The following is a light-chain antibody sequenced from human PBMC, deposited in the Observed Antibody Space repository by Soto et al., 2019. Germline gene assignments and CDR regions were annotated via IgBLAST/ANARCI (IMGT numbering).Light chain of an antibody. CDR3: LQDNMHPLT. J-gene: IGKJ4*01. Sequence: AIQMTQSPSYLSASVGDRFTITCRASQDIRNDLGWYQQKPGKDPKVPTYDTYTLQSGVPSRFSGSGPGTDFTLTISSLQPEDIATYSCLQDNMHPLTFGGGTRWIS. CDR1: QDIRND. V-gene: IGKV1-6*01. CDR2: DTY.